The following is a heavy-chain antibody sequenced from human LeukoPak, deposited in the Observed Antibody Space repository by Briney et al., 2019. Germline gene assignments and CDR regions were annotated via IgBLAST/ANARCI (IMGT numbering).Heavy chain of an antibody. D-gene: IGHD2-15*01. CDR1: GGTFSSHT. CDR2: IIPILGIA. CDR3: AREEIGYCSGGSCFLSDY. Sequence: ASVKVSCKASGGTFSSHTISWVRQAPGQGLEWMGRIIPILGIANYAQKFQGRVTITADKSTSTAYMELSSLRSEDTAVYYCAREEIGYCSGGSCFLSDYWGQGTLVTVSS. V-gene: IGHV1-69*04. J-gene: IGHJ4*02.